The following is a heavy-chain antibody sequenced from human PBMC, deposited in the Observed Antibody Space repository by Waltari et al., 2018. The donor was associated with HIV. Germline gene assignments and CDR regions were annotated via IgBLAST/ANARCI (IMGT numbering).Heavy chain of an antibody. CDR2: INAGNGNT. D-gene: IGHD3-9*01. V-gene: IGHV1-3*01. Sequence: QVQLVQSGAEVKKPGASVKVSCKASGYTFTSSALHWVRQAPGQRLEWMGWINAGNGNTKYSQKFQGRVTITRDTSASTAYMELSSLRSEDTAVYYCARDRYFDWLFYDYWGQGTLVTVSS. CDR1: GYTFTSSA. CDR3: ARDRYFDWLFYDY. J-gene: IGHJ4*02.